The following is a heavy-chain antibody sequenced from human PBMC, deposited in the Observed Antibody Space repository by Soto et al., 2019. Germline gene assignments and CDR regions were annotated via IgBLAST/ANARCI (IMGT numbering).Heavy chain of an antibody. CDR2: ISGSGGST. CDR1: GFTFSSYA. V-gene: IGHV3-23*01. Sequence: GGSLRLSCAASGFTFSSYAMSWVRQAPGKGLEWVSAISGSGGSTYYADSVKGRFTISRDNSKNTLYLQMNSLRAEDTAVYYCAKDSHGRVQWLVRGPDYWGQGTLVTVSS. D-gene: IGHD6-19*01. CDR3: AKDSHGRVQWLVRGPDY. J-gene: IGHJ4*02.